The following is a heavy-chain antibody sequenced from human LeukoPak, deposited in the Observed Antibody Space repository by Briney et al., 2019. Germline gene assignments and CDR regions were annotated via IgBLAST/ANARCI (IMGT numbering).Heavy chain of an antibody. J-gene: IGHJ4*02. CDR3: ARETYYYGSGSHLESFDS. CDR2: ISSNGYYI. Sequence: PGGSLRLSCAASGFTFRTYTMTWVRQAPGKGLEWVSSISSNGYYIYYADSMKGRFTISRDNTRNSMYLQMNSLRAEDTAVYYCARETYYYGSGSHLESFDSWGQGTLVTVSS. D-gene: IGHD3-10*01. CDR1: GFTFRTYT. V-gene: IGHV3-21*01.